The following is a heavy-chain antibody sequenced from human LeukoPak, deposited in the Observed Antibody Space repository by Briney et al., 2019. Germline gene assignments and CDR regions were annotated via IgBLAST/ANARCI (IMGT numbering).Heavy chain of an antibody. CDR1: GFTFSNAW. CDR3: TRWWEPLALFDP. V-gene: IGHV3-15*01. CDR2: IKSKTDGGTT. J-gene: IGHJ5*02. D-gene: IGHD1-26*01. Sequence: PGGSLRLSCAASGFTFSNAWMSWVRQAPGKGLEWVGRIKSKTDGGTTDYAAPVKGRFTISRDDSKNTLYLQMNSLKTEDTAVYYCTRWWEPLALFDPWGQGTLVTVFS.